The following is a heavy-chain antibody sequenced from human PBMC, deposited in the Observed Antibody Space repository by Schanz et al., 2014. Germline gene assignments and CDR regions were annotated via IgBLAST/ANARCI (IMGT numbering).Heavy chain of an antibody. CDR1: GASVSSDNW. CDR2: IYDSGNT. CDR3: ARGGQGFGEPHQRLFEY. V-gene: IGHV4-4*02. D-gene: IGHD3-10*01. Sequence: QVPLEESGAGLVKPSGTLSLTCAVSGASVSSDNWWNWVRQPPGKGLEWIGEIYDSGNTNYNPSLKSRVTMSVDDSKNQFSRQLTSVTAADTAVYYCARGGQGFGEPHQRLFEYWGPGTLVTVSS. J-gene: IGHJ4*02.